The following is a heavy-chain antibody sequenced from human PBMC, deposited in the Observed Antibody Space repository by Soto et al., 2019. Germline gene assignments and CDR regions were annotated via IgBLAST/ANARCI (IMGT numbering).Heavy chain of an antibody. Sequence: VASVKVSCKASGYIFTNYAMHWVRQAPGQRLEWMGWIDPQNGNTKYSQKLQGRVAITRDTSATTVYMELNSLRSEDTAVYYCARDVRRDSTGYFGHWGQGTLVTVSS. V-gene: IGHV1-3*01. D-gene: IGHD3-22*01. J-gene: IGHJ4*02. CDR2: IDPQNGNT. CDR3: ARDVRRDSTGYFGH. CDR1: GYIFTNYA.